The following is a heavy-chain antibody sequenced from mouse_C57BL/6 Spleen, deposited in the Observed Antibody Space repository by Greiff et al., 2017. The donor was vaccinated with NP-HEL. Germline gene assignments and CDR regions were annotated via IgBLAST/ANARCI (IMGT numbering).Heavy chain of an antibody. Sequence: QVQLKESGPGLVQPSQSLSITCTVSGFSLTSSGVHWVRQSPGKGLEWLGVIWSAGSTDYNAAFISRLSISKDNSKRQVFFKMNSLQADDTAIYYCARNDPFYYAMDYWGQGTSVTVSS. CDR2: IWSAGST. J-gene: IGHJ4*01. V-gene: IGHV2-2*01. CDR1: GFSLTSSG. CDR3: ARNDPFYYAMDY.